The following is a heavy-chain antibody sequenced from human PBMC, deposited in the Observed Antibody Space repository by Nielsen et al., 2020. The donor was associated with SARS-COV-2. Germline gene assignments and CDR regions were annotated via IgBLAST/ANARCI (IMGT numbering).Heavy chain of an antibody. V-gene: IGHV3-30*04. CDR1: GFTFSSYI. CDR2: TSFDGSEE. D-gene: IGHD6-13*01. J-gene: IGHJ4*01. CDR3: ARELARGFDY. Sequence: GESLKISCAASGFTFSSYIMHWVRQAPGKGLEWVASTSFDGSEEFHTDSVKGRFTISRDNPKNTLYLQMNVLRVEDTAVYYCARELARGFDYWGLGTLVTVSS.